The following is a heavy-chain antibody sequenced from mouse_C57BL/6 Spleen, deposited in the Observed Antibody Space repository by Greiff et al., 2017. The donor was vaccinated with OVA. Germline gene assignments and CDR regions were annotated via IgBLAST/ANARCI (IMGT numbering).Heavy chain of an antibody. J-gene: IGHJ4*01. V-gene: IGHV1-81*01. Sequence: QVQLKQSGAELARPGASVKLSCKASGYTFTSYGISWVKQRTGQGLEWIGEIYPRSGNTYYNEKFKGKATLTADKSSSTAYMELRSLTSEDSAVYFCAREEDYAMDYWDQGTSVTVSS. CDR1: GYTFTSYG. CDR2: IYPRSGNT. CDR3: AREEDYAMDY.